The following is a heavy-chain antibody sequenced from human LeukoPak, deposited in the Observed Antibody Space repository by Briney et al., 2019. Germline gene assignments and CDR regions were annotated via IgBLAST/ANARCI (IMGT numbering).Heavy chain of an antibody. CDR1: GFAFSSYA. D-gene: IGHD6-13*01. CDR3: ARDREAPGYSSSLDY. CDR2: IWYDGSNK. J-gene: IGHJ4*02. V-gene: IGHV3-33*08. Sequence: GGSLRLSCAASGFAFSSYAMHWVRQAPGKGLEWVAVIWYDGSNKYYADSVKGRFTISRDNSKNTLYLQMNSLRAEDTAVYYCARDREAPGYSSSLDYWGQGTLVTVSS.